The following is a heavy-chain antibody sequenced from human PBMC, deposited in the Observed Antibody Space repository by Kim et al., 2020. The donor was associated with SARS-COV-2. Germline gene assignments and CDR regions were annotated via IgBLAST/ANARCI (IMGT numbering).Heavy chain of an antibody. V-gene: IGHV4-39*02. J-gene: IGHJ4*02. CDR3: ARETEYSSGRLDF. Sequence: DNPSLKGRITISVDTSKNQFSLSLSSVTAADAGVYYCARETEYSSGRLDFWGQGALVIVSS. D-gene: IGHD6-19*01.